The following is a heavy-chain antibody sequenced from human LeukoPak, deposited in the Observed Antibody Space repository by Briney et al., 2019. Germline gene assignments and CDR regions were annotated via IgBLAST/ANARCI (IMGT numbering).Heavy chain of an antibody. D-gene: IGHD1-26*01. J-gene: IGHJ4*02. V-gene: IGHV3-74*01. CDR2: INGDESST. CDR3: ARGAKWAHYFDY. Sequence: GGSLRLSCAASAFTFNTYWMHWVRQVPGRGLEWVSRINGDESSTNYADSVKGRFTISRDNAKDTLYLHMNSLTAEDTAVYYCARGAKWAHYFDYWGQGTLVTVSS. CDR1: AFTFNTYW.